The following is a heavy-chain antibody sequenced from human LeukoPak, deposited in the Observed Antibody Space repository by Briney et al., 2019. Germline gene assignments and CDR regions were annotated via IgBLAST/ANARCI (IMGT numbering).Heavy chain of an antibody. CDR1: GFNFKNYV. Sequence: GGSLRLSCVGSGFNFKNYVMIWVRQAPGKGLEWVSAISGSGGSTYYADSVKGRFTISRDNSKNTLYLQMNSLRAEDTAVYYCAKEALWLVRSYFDYWGQGTLVTVSS. CDR2: ISGSGGST. V-gene: IGHV3-23*01. CDR3: AKEALWLVRSYFDY. J-gene: IGHJ4*02. D-gene: IGHD6-19*01.